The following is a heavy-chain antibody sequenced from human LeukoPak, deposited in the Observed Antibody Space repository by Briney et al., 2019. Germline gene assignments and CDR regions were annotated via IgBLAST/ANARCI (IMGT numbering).Heavy chain of an antibody. D-gene: IGHD3-9*01. J-gene: IGHJ4*02. CDR1: GYTFTSYY. CDR2: INPSGGST. V-gene: IGHV1-46*03. Sequence: ASVKVSCKASGYTFTSYYMHWVRQAPGQGPEWMGIINPSGGSTSYAQKFQGRVTMTRDTSTSTVYMELSSLRSEDTAVYYCARGESNYDLLTGYLDYWGQGTLVTVSS. CDR3: ARGESNYDLLTGYLDY.